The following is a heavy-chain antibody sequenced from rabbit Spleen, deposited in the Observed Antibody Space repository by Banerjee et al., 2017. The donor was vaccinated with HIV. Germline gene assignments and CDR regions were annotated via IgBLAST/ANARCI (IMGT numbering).Heavy chain of an antibody. CDR2: INAVTGKP. Sequence: QEQLVESGGGLVQPEGSLKLSCTASGFSFSNKAVMCWVRQAPGKGLEWIACINAVTGKPVYASWAKGRSTFSKTSSTTVTLQLSSLTAADTATYFCARVSETSGWGEDLWGQGTLVTVS. CDR3: ARVSETSGWGEDL. CDR1: GFSFSNKAV. J-gene: IGHJ3*01. D-gene: IGHD4-1*01. V-gene: IGHV1S45*01.